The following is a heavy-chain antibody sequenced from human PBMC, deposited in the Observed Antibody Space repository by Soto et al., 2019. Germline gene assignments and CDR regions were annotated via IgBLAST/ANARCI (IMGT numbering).Heavy chain of an antibody. V-gene: IGHV1-69*13. D-gene: IGHD3-22*01. J-gene: IGHJ5*02. Sequence: SVKVSCKASGYTFTRSGISCARQAPGQGLEWMGGIIPIFGTANYAQKFQGRVTITADESTSTAYMELSSLRSEDTAVYYCARVTYYYDSSGYYGWFDPWGQGTLVNVS. CDR3: ARVTYYYDSSGYYGWFDP. CDR1: GYTFTRSG. CDR2: IIPIFGTA.